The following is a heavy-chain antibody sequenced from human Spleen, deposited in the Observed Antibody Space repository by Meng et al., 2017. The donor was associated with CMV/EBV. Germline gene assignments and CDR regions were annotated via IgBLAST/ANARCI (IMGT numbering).Heavy chain of an antibody. J-gene: IGHJ4*02. V-gene: IGHV3-7*01. CDR3: ARDFPMQWLADWFDY. D-gene: IGHD6-19*01. CDR1: GFTFSGYW. Sequence: GESLKISCAASGFTFSGYWMSWVRQAPGKGLEWVANIKQDGSEKNYVDSVKGRFIISRDNAKNSLYLQMNSLRAEDTAVYYCARDFPMQWLADWFDYWGQGTLVTVSS. CDR2: IKQDGSEK.